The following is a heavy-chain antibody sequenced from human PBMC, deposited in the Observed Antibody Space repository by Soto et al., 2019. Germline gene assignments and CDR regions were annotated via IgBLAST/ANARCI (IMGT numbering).Heavy chain of an antibody. CDR1: GGSINSSSYF. J-gene: IGHJ5*02. D-gene: IGHD6-19*01. CDR2: IYYSGST. CDR3: ARHYSSGSRNWFDP. Sequence: SETLSLTCSVSGGSINSSSYFWGWVRQPPGKGLEWIGSIYYSGSTYYNPSLRSRVTISVDTSKNQFSLKLSSVTAADTAVFYCARHYSSGSRNWFDPWGQGILGTVSS. V-gene: IGHV4-39*01.